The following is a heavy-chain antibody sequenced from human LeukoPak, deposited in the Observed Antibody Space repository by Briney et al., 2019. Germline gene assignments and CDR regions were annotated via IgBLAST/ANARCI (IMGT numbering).Heavy chain of an antibody. J-gene: IGHJ3*02. D-gene: IGHD6-6*01. CDR2: ISWNSGSI. Sequence: PGGSLRLSCAASGFTFDDYAMHWVRQAPGKGLEWVSGISWNSGSIGYADSVKGRFIISRDNAKNSLYPQMNSLRAEDTALYYCAKDMSSSSSYGAFDIWGQGTMVTVSS. CDR1: GFTFDDYA. V-gene: IGHV3-9*01. CDR3: AKDMSSSSSYGAFDI.